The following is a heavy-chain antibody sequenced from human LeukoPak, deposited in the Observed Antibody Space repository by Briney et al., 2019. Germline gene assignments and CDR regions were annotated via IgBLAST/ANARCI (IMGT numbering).Heavy chain of an antibody. V-gene: IGHV3-23*01. CDR2: ISGSGGST. D-gene: IGHD5-18*01. J-gene: IGHJ4*02. CDR3: AKDRPRGYSYGSFDY. Sequence: GGSLRLSCAASGFTFSNYAMSWVRQAPGKGLEWVSGISGSGGSTYYADSVRGRFTISRDNSKNTLYLQMNSLRAEDTAVYYCAKDRPRGYSYGSFDYWGQGTLVTVSS. CDR1: GFTFSNYA.